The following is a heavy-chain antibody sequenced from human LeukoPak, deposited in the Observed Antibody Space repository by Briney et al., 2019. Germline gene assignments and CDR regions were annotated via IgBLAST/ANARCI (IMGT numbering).Heavy chain of an antibody. CDR1: GFTFSSYS. Sequence: PGGSLRLSCAASGFTFSSYSMNWVRQAPGKGLEWVSSTSSSSSYIYYADSVKGRFTISRDNAKNSLYLQMNSLRAEDTAVYYCASSSPYCSGGSCYDYWGQGTLVTVSS. CDR2: TSSSSSYI. J-gene: IGHJ4*02. CDR3: ASSSPYCSGGSCYDY. V-gene: IGHV3-21*01. D-gene: IGHD2-15*01.